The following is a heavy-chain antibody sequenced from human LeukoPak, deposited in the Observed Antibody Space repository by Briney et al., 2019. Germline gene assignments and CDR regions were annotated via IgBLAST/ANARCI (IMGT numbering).Heavy chain of an antibody. J-gene: IGHJ4*02. V-gene: IGHV4-39*01. CDR1: GGSISNSNW. CDR2: IYYIGST. CDR3: ARHTQNYYGSGSYMGWDFDY. D-gene: IGHD3-10*01. Sequence: SETLSLTCAVSGGSISNSNWLSWVRQPPGKGLEWIGSIYYIGSTYYNPSLKSRITISVDTSKNQFSLRLSSVTAADTAVYYCARHTQNYYGSGSYMGWDFDYWGQGTLVTVSS.